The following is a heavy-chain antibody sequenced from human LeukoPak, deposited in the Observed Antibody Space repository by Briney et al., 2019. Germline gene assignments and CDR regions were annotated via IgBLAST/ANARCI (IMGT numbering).Heavy chain of an antibody. J-gene: IGHJ4*02. CDR2: IWYDGSNE. D-gene: IGHD2-2*03. CDR3: ARESYFEGRHLDDDY. CDR1: GFTFSNFG. V-gene: IGHV3-33*01. Sequence: PGRSLRLSCVVSGFTFSNFGMNWVRQAPGKGLEWVAIIWYDGSNEYYADSVKGRFTVSRDNSKNTLYLQMNSLRGDDTAMYYCARESYFEGRHLDDDYWGQGTLVTVSS.